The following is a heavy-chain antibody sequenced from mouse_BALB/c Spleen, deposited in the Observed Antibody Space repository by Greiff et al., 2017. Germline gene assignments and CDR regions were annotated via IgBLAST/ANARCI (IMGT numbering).Heavy chain of an antibody. J-gene: IGHJ3*01. V-gene: IGHV1-14*01. Sequence: EVQLQQSGPELVKPGASVKMSCKASGYTFTSYVMHWVKQKPGQGLERIGYINPYNDGTKYNEKFKGKATLTSDKSSSTAYMELSSLTSEDSAVYYCARRTMITTGAWFAYWGQGTLVTVSA. CDR1: GYTFTSYV. CDR2: INPYNDGT. D-gene: IGHD2-4*01. CDR3: ARRTMITTGAWFAY.